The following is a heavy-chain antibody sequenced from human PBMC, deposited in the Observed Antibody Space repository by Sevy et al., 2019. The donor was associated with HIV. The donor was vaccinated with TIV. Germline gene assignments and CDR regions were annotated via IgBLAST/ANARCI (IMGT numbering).Heavy chain of an antibody. J-gene: IGHJ4*02. CDR1: GGSVSSGSYY. D-gene: IGHD2-2*02. Sequence: SETLSLTCTVSGGSVSSGSYYWSWIRQPPGKGLEWIGYIYYSGSTNYNPSLKSRVTISVDTSKNQFSLKLSSVTAADTAVYYCARREGLYVGYWGQGTLVTVSS. CDR2: IYYSGST. V-gene: IGHV4-61*01. CDR3: ARREGLYVGY.